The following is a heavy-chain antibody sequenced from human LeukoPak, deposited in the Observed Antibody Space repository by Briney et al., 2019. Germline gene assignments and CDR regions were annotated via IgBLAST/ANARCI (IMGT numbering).Heavy chain of an antibody. J-gene: IGHJ4*02. CDR2: INHSGST. Sequence: KPSETLSLTCAVYGGSFSGYYWSWIRQPPGKGLEWIGEINHSGSTNYNPSLKSRVTISVDTSKNQFSLKLSSVTAADTAVYYCARESEFDATGYLYWGQGILVTVSS. CDR1: GGSFSGYY. D-gene: IGHD3-9*01. CDR3: ARESEFDATGYLY. V-gene: IGHV4-34*01.